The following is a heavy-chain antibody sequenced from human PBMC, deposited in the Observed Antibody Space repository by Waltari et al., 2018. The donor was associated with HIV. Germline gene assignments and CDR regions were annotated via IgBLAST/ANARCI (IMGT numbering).Heavy chain of an antibody. CDR3: AVPRCNRANCHFAS. J-gene: IGHJ4*02. D-gene: IGHD1-1*01. Sequence: EVRLEESGGGLVQPGGSLRLSCAASGLILTSSWLHWVRQVPGKRPEWVSRINTDGTYTNYADAVRGRFSNSRDNAKNTLYLQMNSLKVEDTAVYFCAVPRCNRANCHFASWGQGTLVTVSS. CDR1: GLILTSSW. CDR2: INTDGTYT. V-gene: IGHV3-74*01.